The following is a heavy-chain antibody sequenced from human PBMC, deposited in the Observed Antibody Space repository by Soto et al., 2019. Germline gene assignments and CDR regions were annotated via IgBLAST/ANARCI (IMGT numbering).Heavy chain of an antibody. CDR1: GYRFSSFG. Sequence: QVQLVQSGAEVKKPGASVKVSCKASGYRFSSFGIIWVRQAPGQGLEWMGWISAYNGNTNYAQKFQVRVTMSTDTSTSSAYMELRSLRSDDTAVYYCARPLDYYFYAMDAWGQGTTVTVSS. CDR2: ISAYNGNT. CDR3: ARPLDYYFYAMDA. J-gene: IGHJ6*02. V-gene: IGHV1-18*01.